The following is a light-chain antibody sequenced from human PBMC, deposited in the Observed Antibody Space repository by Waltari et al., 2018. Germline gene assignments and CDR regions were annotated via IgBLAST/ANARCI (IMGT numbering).Light chain of an antibody. CDR1: TSDIGAYTY. V-gene: IGLV2-14*01. J-gene: IGLJ1*01. Sequence: HSALTQPASVSGSPRPSIPISCTATTSDIGAYTYVSWYQQHPDKVPKLMIYDVTKRPSGVSNRFSGSKSGNTASLTISGLQAEDEADYFCSSYASGDTFVIGTGTKVTVL. CDR2: DVT. CDR3: SSYASGDTFV.